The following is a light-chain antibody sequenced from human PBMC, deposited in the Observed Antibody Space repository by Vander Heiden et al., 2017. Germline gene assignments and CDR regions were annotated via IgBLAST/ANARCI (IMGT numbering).Light chain of an antibody. CDR2: GAS. Sequence: EIVLTQSPGTLSLSPGERATLPCRASQSVSSSYLAWYQQNSGQSPRLLIYGASSRATGIPDRFSGSGSGSDFTLTISRLEPEDFAVYFCQQYGTAPPVYTFGPGTKVEIK. J-gene: IGKJ2*01. CDR1: QSVSSSY. V-gene: IGKV3-20*01. CDR3: QQYGTAPPVYT.